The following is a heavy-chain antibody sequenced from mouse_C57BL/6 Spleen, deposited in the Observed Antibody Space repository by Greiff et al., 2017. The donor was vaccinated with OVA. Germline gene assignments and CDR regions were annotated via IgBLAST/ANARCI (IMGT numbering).Heavy chain of an antibody. CDR1: GYTFTDYE. Sequence: VQLQQSGAELVRPGASVTLSCKASGYTFTDYEMHWVKQTPVHGLEWIGAIDPETGGTAYNQKFKGKAILTADKSSSTAYMELRSLTSEDSAVYYCTRGDYEGYFDVWGTGTTVTVSS. CDR3: TRGDYEGYFDV. J-gene: IGHJ1*03. D-gene: IGHD2-4*01. V-gene: IGHV1-15*01. CDR2: IDPETGGT.